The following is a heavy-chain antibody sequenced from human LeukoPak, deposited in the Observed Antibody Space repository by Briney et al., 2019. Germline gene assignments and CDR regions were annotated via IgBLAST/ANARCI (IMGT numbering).Heavy chain of an antibody. V-gene: IGHV1-46*01. CDR1: GYILTSYY. Sequence: GASVKVSCKASGYILTSYYMHWVRQAPGQGLEGRGIINPVGGSTSYAQKFQGRVTMTRDTSTSTVFMEMSSLRSEDTAVYYCTRGDLVVPATSPTIYNWFDPWGQGTLVTVSS. CDR3: TRGDLVVPATSPTIYNWFDP. J-gene: IGHJ5*02. CDR2: INPVGGST. D-gene: IGHD2-2*01.